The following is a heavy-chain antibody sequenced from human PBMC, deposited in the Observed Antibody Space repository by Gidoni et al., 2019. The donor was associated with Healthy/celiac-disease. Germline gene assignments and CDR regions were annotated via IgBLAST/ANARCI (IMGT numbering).Heavy chain of an antibody. CDR2: INHSGST. CDR3: ARVDYALDDGAFDI. Sequence: QVQLQQWGAGLLKPSETLSLTCAVYGVSFSGYYWSWIRQPPGKGLEWIGEINHSGSTNYNPSLKSRVTISVDTSKNQFSLKLSSVTAADTAVYYCARVDYALDDGAFDIWGQGTMVTVSS. D-gene: IGHD4-17*01. CDR1: GVSFSGYY. J-gene: IGHJ3*02. V-gene: IGHV4-34*01.